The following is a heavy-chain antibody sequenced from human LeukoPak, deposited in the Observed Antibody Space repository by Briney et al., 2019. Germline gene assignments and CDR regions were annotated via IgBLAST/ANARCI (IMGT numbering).Heavy chain of an antibody. J-gene: IGHJ4*02. CDR1: GFTFGDYA. CDR2: IRSKAYGGTT. CDR3: TRDPYCSSSSCYWAIDY. V-gene: IGHV3-49*04. Sequence: GGSLRLSCTTSGFTFGDYAMSWVRQAPGKGLEWVGFIRSKAYGGTTEYAASVKGRFSISRDDSNSIAYLQMNSLKTEDTAVYYCTRDPYCSSSSCYWAIDYWGRGTLVTVSS. D-gene: IGHD2-2*01.